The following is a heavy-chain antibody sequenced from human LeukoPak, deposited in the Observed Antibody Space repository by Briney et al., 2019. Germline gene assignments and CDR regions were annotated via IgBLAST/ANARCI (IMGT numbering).Heavy chain of an antibody. CDR2: INHSGST. D-gene: IGHD5-12*01. CDR3: ARARIDIVATIGGNYCYYYYMDV. J-gene: IGHJ6*03. CDR1: GGSFRGYY. V-gene: IGHV4-34*01. Sequence: SETLSLTCAVYGGSFRGYYWSWIRQPPGKGLEWIGEINHSGSTNYNPSLKSRVTISVDTSKNQFSLKLSSVTAADTAVYYCARARIDIVATIGGNYCYYYYMDVWGKGTTVTVSS.